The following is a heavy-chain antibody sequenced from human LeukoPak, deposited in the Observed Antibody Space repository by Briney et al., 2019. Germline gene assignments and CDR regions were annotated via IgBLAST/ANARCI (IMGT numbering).Heavy chain of an antibody. Sequence: SETLSLTCTVSGGSITNNYWSWIRQPPGKGLEWIGYIYYGGSTYYNPSLKSRLTISIDTSKNQFSLKLTSVTAADTAVYYCARYYCSSANCPGIDYWGQGTLVTVSS. CDR3: ARYYCSSANCPGIDY. CDR2: IYYGGST. D-gene: IGHD2-2*01. CDR1: GGSITNNY. V-gene: IGHV4-59*06. J-gene: IGHJ4*02.